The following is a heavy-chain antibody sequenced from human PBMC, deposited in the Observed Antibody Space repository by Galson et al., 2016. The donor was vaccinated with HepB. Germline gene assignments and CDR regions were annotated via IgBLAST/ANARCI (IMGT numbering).Heavy chain of an antibody. CDR2: IKYDGSEN. CDR1: GFTFSDSW. J-gene: IGHJ4*02. Sequence: SLRLSCAASGFTFSDSWMAWVRQAPGEGLEWVAHIKYDGSENHYVDSVKGRFTISRDNAQNSVFLQMSGLRAEDTAVYYCARDHNYRLDLWGQGTLVTVSS. V-gene: IGHV3-7*01. CDR3: ARDHNYRLDL. D-gene: IGHD5-24*01.